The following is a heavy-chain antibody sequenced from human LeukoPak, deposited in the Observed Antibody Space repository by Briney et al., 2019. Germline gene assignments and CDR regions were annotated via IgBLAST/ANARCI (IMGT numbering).Heavy chain of an antibody. CDR1: GGSISSYY. V-gene: IGHV4-4*07. D-gene: IGHD2-15*01. Sequence: SETLSLTCTVSGGSISSYYWSWIRQPAGKGLEWIGRIYNTGSTNYNPSLKSRVTMSVDTSKNQFSLKLSSVTAADTAVYYCARVVAATLYYYYGMDVWGQGTTVTVSS. CDR2: IYNTGST. J-gene: IGHJ6*02. CDR3: ARVVAATLYYYYGMDV.